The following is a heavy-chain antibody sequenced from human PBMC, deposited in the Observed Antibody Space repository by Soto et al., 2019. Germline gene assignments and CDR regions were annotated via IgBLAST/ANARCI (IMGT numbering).Heavy chain of an antibody. CDR1: GGTFSSYA. CDR3: ASTPLGYCSGGSCSRIDY. V-gene: IGHV1-69*13. J-gene: IGHJ4*02. D-gene: IGHD2-15*01. Sequence: ASVKVSCKASGGTFSSYAISWVRQAPGQGLEWMGGIIPIFGTANYAQKFQGGVTITADESTSTAYMELSSLRSEDTAVYYCASTPLGYCSGGSCSRIDYGGQGTLVTVSS. CDR2: IIPIFGTA.